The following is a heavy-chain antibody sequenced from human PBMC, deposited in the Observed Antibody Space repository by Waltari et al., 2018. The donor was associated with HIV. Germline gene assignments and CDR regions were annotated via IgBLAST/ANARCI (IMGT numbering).Heavy chain of an antibody. CDR2: IKQDGSAK. V-gene: IGHV3-7*01. CDR1: GFTFRCYW. CDR3: ARPIGRRQDY. Sequence: VQLVESGCGLVQPGGSLRRSCAGSGFTFRCYWRSWVRQAPGKWLEWGANIKQDGSAKYYVDSVKGRFTISRDNAKNSLYLQMNSLRVEDTAVYYCARPIGRRQDYWGQGTLVTVSS. J-gene: IGHJ4*02.